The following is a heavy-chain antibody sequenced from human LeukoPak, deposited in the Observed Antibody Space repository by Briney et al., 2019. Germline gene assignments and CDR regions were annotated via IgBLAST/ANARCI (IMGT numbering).Heavy chain of an antibody. D-gene: IGHD6-19*01. CDR1: GFTFSSYW. Sequence: GGSLRLSCAAAGFTFSSYWMDWARPAPGNWLVWVSRINSDGRTTSYADSVKGRLTISRDNAKNTLYLQMNSLRAEDTAVYYCARVVAVAAKDYWGQGTLVTVSS. CDR3: ARVVAVAAKDY. J-gene: IGHJ4*02. V-gene: IGHV3-74*01. CDR2: INSDGRTT.